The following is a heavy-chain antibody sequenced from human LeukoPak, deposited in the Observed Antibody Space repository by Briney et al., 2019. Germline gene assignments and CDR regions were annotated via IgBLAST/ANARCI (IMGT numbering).Heavy chain of an antibody. J-gene: IGHJ5*02. CDR2: ITPYNGNT. CDR3: ARRGLTNEDTYCNSTGCYIASGDWFDP. V-gene: IGHV1-18*01. Sequence: ASVKVSCKTSGYTFNSYGISWVRQAPGQGLAWMGWITPYNGNTNYAQNLQGRVTMTTDTSTSTAYMELRSLRSDDTAVYYCARRGLTNEDTYCNSTGCYIASGDWFDPWGQGTLVTVSS. D-gene: IGHD2-2*02. CDR1: GYTFNSYG.